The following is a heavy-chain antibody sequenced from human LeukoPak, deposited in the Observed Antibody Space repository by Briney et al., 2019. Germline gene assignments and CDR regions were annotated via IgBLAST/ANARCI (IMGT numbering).Heavy chain of an antibody. V-gene: IGHV3-74*01. CDR2: LNSDGSST. CDR3: AKDATSYSYGYGPNWFDP. CDR1: GFTFSNYW. J-gene: IGHJ5*02. D-gene: IGHD5-18*01. Sequence: GGSLRLSCAASGFTFSNYWMHWVRQAPGKGLVWVSRLNSDGSSTNYADSVKGRFTISRDNSKDTLYLQMNSLRAEDTAVYYCAKDATSYSYGYGPNWFDPWGQGTLVTVSS.